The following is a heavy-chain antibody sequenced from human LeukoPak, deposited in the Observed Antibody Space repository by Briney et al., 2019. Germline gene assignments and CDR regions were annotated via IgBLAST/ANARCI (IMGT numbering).Heavy chain of an antibody. D-gene: IGHD3-22*01. V-gene: IGHV4-61*08. Sequence: PSETLSLTCTVSGGSISSGDYYWSWIRQPPGKGLEWIGYIYYSGSTNYNPYLKSRVTISVDTSKNQFSLKLSSVTAADTAVYYCARTALSAGADYYDSSGYCSEFCFDYWGQGTLVTVSS. CDR1: GGSISSGDYY. CDR2: IYYSGST. J-gene: IGHJ4*02. CDR3: ARTALSAGADYYDSSGYCSEFCFDY.